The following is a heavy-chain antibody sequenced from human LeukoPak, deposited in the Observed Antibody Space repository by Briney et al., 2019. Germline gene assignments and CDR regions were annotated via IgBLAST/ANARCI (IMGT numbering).Heavy chain of an antibody. V-gene: IGHV1-18*01. CDR3: AREGRQASGYDWMGGEFDY. D-gene: IGHD5-12*01. Sequence: GAPVKVSCKASGYTFTTYGITWVRQAPGQGLEWMGWISAYNGNTKYAQKFQGRVSMTADTSTSTAYMELRSLRSDDTAVYYCAREGRQASGYDWMGGEFDYWRQGTLVTVSS. CDR1: GYTFTTYG. J-gene: IGHJ4*02. CDR2: ISAYNGNT.